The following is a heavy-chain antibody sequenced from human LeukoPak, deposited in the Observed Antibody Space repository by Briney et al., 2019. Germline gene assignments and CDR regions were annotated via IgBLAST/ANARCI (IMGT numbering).Heavy chain of an antibody. Sequence: GGSLRLSCAASGFTFSNNTMHWVRQAPGKGLEWLAVISYDGANKYYADSVKGRFTISRDNSKNTLYLQMNSLRAEDTAVYYCAKEGEPTTMYYYYMDVWGKGTTVTISS. CDR3: AKEGEPTTMYYYYMDV. D-gene: IGHD1-1*01. CDR2: ISYDGANK. CDR1: GFTFSNNT. J-gene: IGHJ6*03. V-gene: IGHV3-30*04.